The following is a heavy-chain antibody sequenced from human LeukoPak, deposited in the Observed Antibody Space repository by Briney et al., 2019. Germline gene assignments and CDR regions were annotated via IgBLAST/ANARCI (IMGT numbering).Heavy chain of an antibody. CDR3: TLTVTKGEKY. CDR2: IKSKTDGGTT. CDR1: GFTFNNAW. V-gene: IGHV3-15*01. D-gene: IGHD4-17*01. J-gene: IGHJ4*02. Sequence: GGSLRLSCAASGFTFNNAWMSWVRQAPGEGLEWVGRIKSKTDGGTTDYAVPVKGRFTISRDDSKNTLYLQMNSLKTEDTAVYYCTLTVTKGEKYWGQGTLVTVSS.